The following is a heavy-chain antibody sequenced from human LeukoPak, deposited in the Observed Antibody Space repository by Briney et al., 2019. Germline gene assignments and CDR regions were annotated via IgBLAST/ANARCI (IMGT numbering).Heavy chain of an antibody. D-gene: IGHD6-6*01. CDR1: GFTFRRYA. J-gene: IGHJ3*02. V-gene: IGHV3-30*01. CDR3: ARGIVARHAFDI. CDR2: ISYDGSNK. Sequence: GGSLRLSCAASGFTFRRYAMHWVRQAPGKGLEWVAVISYDGSNKYYADSVKGRFTISRDNSKNTLYLQMNSLRAEDTAVYYCARGIVARHAFDIWGQGTMVTVSS.